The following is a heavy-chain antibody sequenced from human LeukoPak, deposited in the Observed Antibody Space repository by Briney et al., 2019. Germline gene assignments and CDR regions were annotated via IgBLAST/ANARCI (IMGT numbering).Heavy chain of an antibody. CDR3: ARDPYCSSTSCYGAHFDY. CDR1: GYTFTGYY. CDR2: INPNSGGT. J-gene: IGHJ4*02. D-gene: IGHD2-2*01. Sequence: ASVKVSCKASGYTFTGYYMHWVRQAPGQGLEWMGWINPNSGGTNYAQNFQGRVTMTRDTSISTAYMEVSRLRSDDTAVYYCARDPYCSSTSCYGAHFDYWGQGTLVTVSS. V-gene: IGHV1-2*02.